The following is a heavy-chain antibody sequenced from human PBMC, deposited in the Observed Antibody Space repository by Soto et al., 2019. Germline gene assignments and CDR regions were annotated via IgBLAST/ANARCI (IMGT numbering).Heavy chain of an antibody. CDR2: LSWDLSTV. CDR1: GSSSDPFT. D-gene: IGHD2-15*01. J-gene: IGHJ4*02. CDR3: AVSSPDIVVLPSSIYFTS. V-gene: IGHV3-9*02. Sequence: GGSLRLSCVASGSSSDPFTMHWVRELPGKGLEWVAGLSWDLSTVAYADSVPGRFTISRDHAKNSVDLLMDSLRPDDTALYFCAVSSPDIVVLPSSIYFTSWGPGTQVTVSS.